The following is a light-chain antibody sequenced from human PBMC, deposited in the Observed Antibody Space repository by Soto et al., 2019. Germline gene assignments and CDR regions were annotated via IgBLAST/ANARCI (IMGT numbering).Light chain of an antibody. J-gene: IGKJ4*01. CDR2: DTS. Sequence: EIVLTQSPSTLSLSPGERATLSCRASQSVGSSLAWYQQKPGQAPRLLIYDTSNRATGIPARFSGSGSGTDFTLAISSLEPEDFAVYYCQQRNNWHLLLTFGGGTKVDIK. V-gene: IGKV3-11*01. CDR1: QSVGSS. CDR3: QQRNNWHLLLT.